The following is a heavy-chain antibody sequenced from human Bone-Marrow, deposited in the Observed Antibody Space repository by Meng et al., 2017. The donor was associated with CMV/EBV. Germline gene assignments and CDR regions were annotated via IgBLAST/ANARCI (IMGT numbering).Heavy chain of an antibody. V-gene: IGHV3-30-3*01. CDR1: GFTFSSYA. CDR2: ISYDGSNK. J-gene: IGHJ3*02. D-gene: IGHD1-20*01. Sequence: GGSLRLSCAASGFTFSSYAMHWVRQAPGKGLEWVAVISYDGSNKYYADSVKGRFTISRDNSKNTLYLQMNSLRAEDTAVYYCARDLTGSSGAFDIWGQGTMVTVSS. CDR3: ARDLTGSSGAFDI.